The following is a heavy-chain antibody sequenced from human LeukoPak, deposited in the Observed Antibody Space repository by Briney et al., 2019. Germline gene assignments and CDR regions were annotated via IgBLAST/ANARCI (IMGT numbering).Heavy chain of an antibody. CDR1: GYTFTSYD. Sequence: ASVKVSCKASGYTFTSYDINWVRQATGQGLEWMGWMNPNSGNTGYAQKFQGRVTMTRNTSISTAYMELSSLRSEDTAVYYCATTYDILTGFFPSPKTYYFDYWGQGTLVTVSS. V-gene: IGHV1-8*01. D-gene: IGHD3-9*01. CDR2: MNPNSGNT. CDR3: ATTYDILTGFFPSPKTYYFDY. J-gene: IGHJ4*02.